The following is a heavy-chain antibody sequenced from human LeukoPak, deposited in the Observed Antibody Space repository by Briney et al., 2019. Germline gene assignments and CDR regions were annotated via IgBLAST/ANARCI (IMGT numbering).Heavy chain of an antibody. V-gene: IGHV3-74*03. CDR1: GFTFSSYW. CDR2: INSDGSTT. CDR3: ARSHYGDYFDY. J-gene: IGHJ4*02. Sequence: GGSLRLSCVDPGFTFSSYWMHWVCQAPGKGLVWVSRINSDGSTTTYADSVKGRFTISRDNAKNTLYLEMNSLRAEDTAVYYCARSHYGDYFDYWGQGTLVTVSS. D-gene: IGHD4-17*01.